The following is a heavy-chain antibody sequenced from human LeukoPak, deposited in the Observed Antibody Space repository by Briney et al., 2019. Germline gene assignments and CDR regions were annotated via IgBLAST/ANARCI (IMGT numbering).Heavy chain of an antibody. V-gene: IGHV3-23*01. CDR1: GFTFSSYA. J-gene: IGHJ4*02. CDR3: AKDHDFWSGYYEDY. D-gene: IGHD3-3*01. Sequence: GGSLRLSCAASGFTFSSYAMSWVRQAPGKGLEWVSAISGSGGSTYYADSVKGRFTISRDNSKNTLYLQMNSLGAEDTAVYYCAKDHDFWSGYYEDYWGQGTLVTVSS. CDR2: ISGSGGST.